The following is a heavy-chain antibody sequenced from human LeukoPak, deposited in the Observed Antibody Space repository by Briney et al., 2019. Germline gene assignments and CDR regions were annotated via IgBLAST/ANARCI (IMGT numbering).Heavy chain of an antibody. V-gene: IGHV3-48*03. CDR2: ISSSGSTI. CDR3: ARDQISRDYYYYGMDV. Sequence: PGGSLRLSCAASGFTFSSHEMNWVRQAPGKGLEWVSYISSSGSTIYYADSVKGRFTISRDNAKNSLYLQMNSLRAEDTAVYYCARDQISRDYYYYGMDVWGQGTTVTVSS. J-gene: IGHJ6*02. D-gene: IGHD6-13*01. CDR1: GFTFSSHE.